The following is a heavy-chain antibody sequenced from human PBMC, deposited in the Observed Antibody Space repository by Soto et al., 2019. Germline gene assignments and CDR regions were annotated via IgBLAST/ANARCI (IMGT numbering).Heavy chain of an antibody. CDR3: ARVGGTGTGWFDP. J-gene: IGHJ5*02. CDR1: GYTFANYW. Sequence: GESLKISCQSSGYTFANYWIVWVRQMPGKGLEWMGIIYPSDSTVKYSPSVQGQVTMSVDKSISTAYLQWSSLKASDAAVYYRARVGGTGTGWFDPWGQGTLVTVSS. D-gene: IGHD1-7*01. CDR2: IYPSDSTV. V-gene: IGHV5-51*01.